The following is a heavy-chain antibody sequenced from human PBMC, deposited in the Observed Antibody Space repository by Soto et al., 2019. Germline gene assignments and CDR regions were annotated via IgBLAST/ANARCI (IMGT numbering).Heavy chain of an antibody. CDR3: ARDLRQLALRGYYYYYYMDV. Sequence: SETLSLTCAVYGGSFSGYYWSWIRQPPGKGLEWIGEINHSGRTNYNPSLKSRVTISVDTSKNQFSLKLSSVTAADTAVYYCARDLRQLALRGYYYYYYMDVWGKGTTVTVSS. J-gene: IGHJ6*03. CDR2: INHSGRT. V-gene: IGHV4-34*01. CDR1: GGSFSGYY. D-gene: IGHD6-13*01.